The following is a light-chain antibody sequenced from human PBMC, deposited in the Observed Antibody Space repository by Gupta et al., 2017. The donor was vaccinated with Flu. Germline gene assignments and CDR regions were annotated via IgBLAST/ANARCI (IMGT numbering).Light chain of an antibody. V-gene: IGKV2-28*01. Sequence: ISCRSSQSLLHSNGYNYLEWELQKPGQSPQLLIYLGSNRASGVPDRCSGSGSGTYFTLKISRVEAEDVGVYYCMQARQTLYTFGQGTKLEIK. CDR3: MQARQTLYT. CDR2: LGS. J-gene: IGKJ2*01. CDR1: QSLLHSNGYNY.